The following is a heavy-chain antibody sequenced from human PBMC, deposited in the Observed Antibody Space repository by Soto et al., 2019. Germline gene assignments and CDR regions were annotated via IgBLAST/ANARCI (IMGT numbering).Heavy chain of an antibody. CDR3: ARETNGDYVRFDP. CDR2: IIPIFGTA. Sequence: QVQLVQSGAEVKKPGSSVKFSCKASGGTFSSYAISWVRQAPGQGLEWMGGIIPIFGTANYAQKFQGRVTITADESTSTAYMVLSSLRSEDAAVYYCARETNGDYVRFDPWGQGTLVTVSS. J-gene: IGHJ5*02. V-gene: IGHV1-69*12. CDR1: GGTFSSYA. D-gene: IGHD4-17*01.